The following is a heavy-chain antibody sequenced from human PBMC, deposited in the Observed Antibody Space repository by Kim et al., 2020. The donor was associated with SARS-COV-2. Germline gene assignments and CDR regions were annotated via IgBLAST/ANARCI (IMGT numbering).Heavy chain of an antibody. CDR2: INTNTGDP. D-gene: IGHD3-10*01. J-gene: IGHJ4*02. CDR3: MRGLAGKVGDY. V-gene: IGHV7-4-1*02. Sequence: ASVKVSCKASGYTFTTYVINWVRQAPGQGVDWMGWINTNTGDPTYAQGLTGRFVFSLDTSVSTTYLQISSLKAEDTAVYYCMRGLAGKVGDYWGQGALVTVSS. CDR1: GYTFTTYV.